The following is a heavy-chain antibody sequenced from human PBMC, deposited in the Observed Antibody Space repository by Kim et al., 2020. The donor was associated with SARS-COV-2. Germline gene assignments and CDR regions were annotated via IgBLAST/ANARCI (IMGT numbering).Heavy chain of an antibody. CDR2: INSDGSST. J-gene: IGHJ5*02. Sequence: GGSLRLSCAASGFTFSSYWMHWVRQAPGKGLVWVSDINSDGSSTSYADSVKGRFTISRDNAKNTLYLQMSSLRDEDTAVYHCARDQARSITMIGGWFDPWGQGTLVTVSS. D-gene: IGHD3-22*01. CDR1: GFTFSSYW. V-gene: IGHV3-74*01. CDR3: ARDQARSITMIGGWFDP.